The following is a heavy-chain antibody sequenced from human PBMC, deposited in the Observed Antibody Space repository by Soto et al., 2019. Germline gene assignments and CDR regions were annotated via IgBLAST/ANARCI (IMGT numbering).Heavy chain of an antibody. J-gene: IGHJ4*02. D-gene: IGHD3-16*01. CDR1: GASIISSDW. CDR3: ARDFKAPNDAWAFDY. V-gene: IGHV4-4*02. Sequence: QVQLQESGPGLVMPSGTLSLTCAVSGASIISSDWWNWVRQPPGKGLEWIGEISHSGTTIYNPSLKGRVTIAVDVSKNHFSLNLPSVTAADTAVYYCARDFKAPNDAWAFDYWGQGTLVTVSS. CDR2: ISHSGTT.